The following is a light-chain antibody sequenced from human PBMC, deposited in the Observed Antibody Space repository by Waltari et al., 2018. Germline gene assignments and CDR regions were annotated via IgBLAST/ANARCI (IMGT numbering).Light chain of an antibody. CDR2: VNSDGSH. J-gene: IGLJ3*02. CDR3: QTGGFGIWV. V-gene: IGLV4-69*01. CDR1: SGHSNYA. Sequence: QLMLTQSPSASASLGASVKLTYTLSSGHSNYAIAWHQQQPEKGPRYLMKVNSDGSHIKGDGIPDRFPGSSSGAERYLTISSLQSEDEADYYCQTGGFGIWVFGGGTKLTVL.